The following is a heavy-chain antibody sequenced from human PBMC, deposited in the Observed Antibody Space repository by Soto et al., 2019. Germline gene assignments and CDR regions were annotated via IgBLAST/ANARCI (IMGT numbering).Heavy chain of an antibody. Sequence: EVQLVESGGGLVKPGGSLRLSCAASGFTFSDHTMDWVRQAPGKGLEWVSSISSSSSYIYYADSVRGRFTISRDNAKNSLFLQINSLRVDDTAVYYCAREPGDYTLAAMDHWGQGTLITVSS. CDR1: GFTFSDHT. D-gene: IGHD4-17*01. CDR3: AREPGDYTLAAMDH. CDR2: ISSSSSYI. J-gene: IGHJ4*02. V-gene: IGHV3-21*01.